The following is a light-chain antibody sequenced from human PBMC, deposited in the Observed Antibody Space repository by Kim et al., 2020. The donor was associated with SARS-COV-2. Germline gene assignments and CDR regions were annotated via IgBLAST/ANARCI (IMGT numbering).Light chain of an antibody. V-gene: IGKV1-5*03. Sequence: ASVGDSVTITCRASQYITRRLAWYQQKPGKAPKVLISKASTLESGVPSTFSGSGSGTDFTLTISSLQPDDFATYYCQQYDTYPWTFGQGTKVDIK. CDR3: QQYDTYPWT. J-gene: IGKJ1*01. CDR1: QYITRR. CDR2: KAS.